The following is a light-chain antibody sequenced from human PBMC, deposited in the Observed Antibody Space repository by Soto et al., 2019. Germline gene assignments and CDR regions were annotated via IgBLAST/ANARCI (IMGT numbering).Light chain of an antibody. CDR1: QNIDIC. V-gene: IGKV1-5*01. Sequence: DIQMTQSPSTLSASVGDRVTITCRASQNIDICLSWYQQKPGKAPKLLIYDASNLNSGVPSRFSGSGSGTELTLTISSLQPDDFGTYYCQQHKSYPVTFGGGTKVEVK. J-gene: IGKJ4*01. CDR2: DAS. CDR3: QQHKSYPVT.